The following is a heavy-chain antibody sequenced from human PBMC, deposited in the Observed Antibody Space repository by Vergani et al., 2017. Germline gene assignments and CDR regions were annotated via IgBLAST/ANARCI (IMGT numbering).Heavy chain of an antibody. CDR1: GYTFTSYG. Sequence: QVQLVQSGAEVKKPGASVKVSCKASGYTFTSYGISWVRQAPGQGLEWMGWISAYNGNTNDAQKLQGRVTMTTDTSTSTAYMELRSLRSDDTAVYYCARDWWDIVVVPAATPGASAFDPWGQGTLVTVSS. CDR3: ARDWWDIVVVPAATPGASAFDP. V-gene: IGHV1-18*01. J-gene: IGHJ5*02. CDR2: ISAYNGNT. D-gene: IGHD2-2*01.